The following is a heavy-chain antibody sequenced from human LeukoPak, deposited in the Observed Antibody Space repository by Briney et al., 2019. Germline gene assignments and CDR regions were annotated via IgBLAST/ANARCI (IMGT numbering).Heavy chain of an antibody. V-gene: IGHV4-28*01. CDR3: ARKENVYYYFDY. CDR2: IYHSGTT. CDR1: GYSITSSSW. Sequence: SDTLSLTCAVSGYSITSSSWWGWIRQPPGKGLEWIGYIYHSGTTYYNPSLQSRVTMSVDTSKNQFSLKLSSVTAVDTAVYYWARKENVYYYFDYWGQGTLVTVSS. J-gene: IGHJ4*02. D-gene: IGHD3-10*01.